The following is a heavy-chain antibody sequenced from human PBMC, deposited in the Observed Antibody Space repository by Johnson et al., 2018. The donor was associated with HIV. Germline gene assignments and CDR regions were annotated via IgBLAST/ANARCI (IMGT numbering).Heavy chain of an antibody. CDR2: IYSGGST. Sequence: VQLVESGGGVVQPGRSLRLSCGASGFTFDDYDMSWVRQAPGKGLEWVSVIYSGGSTYYADSVKGRFTISRDNSKNTLYLQMNSLRAEYTAVYYCARDRAWNYEGAFDIWGQGTMVTVSS. CDR1: GFTFDDYD. V-gene: IGHV3-66*01. D-gene: IGHD1-7*01. J-gene: IGHJ3*02. CDR3: ARDRAWNYEGAFDI.